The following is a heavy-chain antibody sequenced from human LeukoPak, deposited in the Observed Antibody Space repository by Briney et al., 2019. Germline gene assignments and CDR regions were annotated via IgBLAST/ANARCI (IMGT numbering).Heavy chain of an antibody. J-gene: IGHJ5*02. CDR2: IYYSGST. Sequence: PSETLYLTCTVSGASIRSADYYRSWIRQHPGRGLEWIGYIYYSGSTYYNPSLKSRVNISVDTSKNQFSLKLSSVTAADTAVYHCARVIRDSGGYYHWFDPWGQGTLVTVSS. D-gene: IGHD3-22*01. V-gene: IGHV4-31*03. CDR3: ARVIRDSGGYYHWFDP. CDR1: GASIRSADYY.